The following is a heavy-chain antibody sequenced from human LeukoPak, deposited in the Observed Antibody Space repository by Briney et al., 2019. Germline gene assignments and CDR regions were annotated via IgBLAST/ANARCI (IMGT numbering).Heavy chain of an antibody. Sequence: SETLSLTCTVSGGSISSSSYHWGWIRQPPGKGLEWIGSIYSSGSTYYNPSLRSRVTISVDTSKNQFSLKLSSVTAADTAVYYCATATYYYGSSGPPGWFDPWGQGTLVTVSS. D-gene: IGHD3-22*01. CDR3: ATATYYYGSSGPPGWFDP. CDR1: GGSISSSSYH. V-gene: IGHV4-39*07. CDR2: IYSSGST. J-gene: IGHJ5*02.